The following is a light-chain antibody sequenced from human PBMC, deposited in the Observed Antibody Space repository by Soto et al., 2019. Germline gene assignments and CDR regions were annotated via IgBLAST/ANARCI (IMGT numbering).Light chain of an antibody. CDR3: ISYAGNYNLV. J-gene: IGLJ2*01. CDR1: SSNVGSYKF. CDR2: EVS. Sequence: QSALTQPPSASGSPGQSVTISCTGTSSNVGSYKFVSWYQQHPGKAPKLMMYEVSKRPSGVPDRFSGSKSGNTASLTVSGLQAEDEADYFCISYAGNYNLVFGGGTKLTVL. V-gene: IGLV2-8*01.